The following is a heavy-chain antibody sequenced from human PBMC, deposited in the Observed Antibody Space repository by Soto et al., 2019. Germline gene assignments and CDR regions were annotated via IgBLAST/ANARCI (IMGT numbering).Heavy chain of an antibody. D-gene: IGHD4-17*01. J-gene: IGHJ4*02. CDR3: AKDGDYGDYMVDY. CDR2: ISYDGSNK. CDR1: GFTFSIYG. Sequence: GGSLRLSCAASGFTFSIYGMHWVRDAPGKGLEWVAVISYDGSNKYYADSVKGRFTISRDNSKNTLYLQMNSLRAEDTAVYYCAKDGDYGDYMVDYWGQGTLVTVSS. V-gene: IGHV3-30*18.